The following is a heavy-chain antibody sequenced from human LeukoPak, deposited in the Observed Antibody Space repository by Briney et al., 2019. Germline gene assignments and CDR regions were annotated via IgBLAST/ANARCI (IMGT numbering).Heavy chain of an antibody. V-gene: IGHV5-51*01. CDR1: GYSFTSYW. D-gene: IGHD4-17*01. Sequence: GESLKISCKGSGYSFTSYWIGWVRQMPGKGLEWMGIIYPGDSDTRYSPSFQGQVTISADKSISTAYLQWSSLKASDTAMYYCARLGFIDYGDPRGSAFDIWGQGTMVTVSS. CDR2: IYPGDSDT. J-gene: IGHJ3*02. CDR3: ARLGFIDYGDPRGSAFDI.